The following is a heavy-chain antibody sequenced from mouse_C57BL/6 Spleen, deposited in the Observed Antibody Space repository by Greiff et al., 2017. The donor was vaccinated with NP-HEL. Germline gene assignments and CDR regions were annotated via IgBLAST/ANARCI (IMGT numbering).Heavy chain of an antibody. V-gene: IGHV6-6*01. CDR2: IRNKANNHAT. J-gene: IGHJ1*03. Sequence: EVKVEESGGGLVQPGGSMKLSCAASGFTFSDAWMDWVRQSPEKGLEWVAEIRNKANNHATYYAESVKGRFTISRDDSKSSVYLQMNSLRAEDTGIYYCTRLYYYGSSWYFDVWGTGTTVTVSS. D-gene: IGHD1-1*01. CDR1: GFTFSDAW. CDR3: TRLYYYGSSWYFDV.